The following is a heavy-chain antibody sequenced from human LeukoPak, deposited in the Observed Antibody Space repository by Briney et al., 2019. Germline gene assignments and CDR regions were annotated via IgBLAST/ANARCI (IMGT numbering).Heavy chain of an antibody. V-gene: IGHV3-30*18. CDR1: GFTFSSYG. CDR3: AKDLRGRIAVAGTHYYYGMDV. J-gene: IGHJ6*02. Sequence: PGRSLRLSCAASGFTFSSYGMHWVRQAPGKGLEWVAVISYDGSNKYYADSVKGRFTISRDNSKNTLYLQMNSLRAEDTAVYYCAKDLRGRIAVAGTHYYYGMDVWGQGTTVTVSS. D-gene: IGHD6-19*01. CDR2: ISYDGSNK.